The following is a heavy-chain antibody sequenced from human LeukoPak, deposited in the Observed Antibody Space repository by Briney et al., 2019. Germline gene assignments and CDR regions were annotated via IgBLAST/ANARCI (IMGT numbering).Heavy chain of an antibody. D-gene: IGHD6-13*01. V-gene: IGHV4-59*08. CDR3: ARRGPLVRRWAFDI. Sequence: SETLSLTCTVSGGSISSYYWSWIRQPPGKGLEWIGYIYCSGSTNYNPSLKSRVTISVDTSKNQFSLKLSSVTAADTAVYYCARRGPLVRRWAFDIWGQGTMVTVSS. CDR1: GGSISSYY. J-gene: IGHJ3*02. CDR2: IYCSGST.